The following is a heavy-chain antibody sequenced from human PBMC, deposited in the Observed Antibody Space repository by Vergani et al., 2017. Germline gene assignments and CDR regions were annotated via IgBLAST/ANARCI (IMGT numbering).Heavy chain of an antibody. CDR1: GFTFSSYA. Sequence: EVQLLESGGGLVQPGGSLRLSCAASGFTFSSYAMSWVRQAPGKGLEWVSAISGSGGSTYYADSVKGRFTVARDNSKNTLYLQMNSLRAEDTAVYYCARGKQWLVLDYYYGMDVWGQGTTVTVSS. J-gene: IGHJ6*02. CDR3: ARGKQWLVLDYYYGMDV. CDR2: ISGSGGST. D-gene: IGHD6-19*01. V-gene: IGHV3-23*01.